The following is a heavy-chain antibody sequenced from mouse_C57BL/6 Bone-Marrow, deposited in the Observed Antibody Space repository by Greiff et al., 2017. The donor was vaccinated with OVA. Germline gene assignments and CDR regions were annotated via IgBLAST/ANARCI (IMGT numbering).Heavy chain of an antibody. CDR3: ARSTYYGSSPYYAMDY. Sequence: VQLQQSGPELVKPGASVKISCKASGYTFTDYYINWVKQRPGQGLEWIGWIYPGSGNTKYNEKFKGKATLTVDTSSSTAYMQLSSLTSEDSAVYFCARSTYYGSSPYYAMDYWGQGTSVTVSS. J-gene: IGHJ4*01. CDR2: IYPGSGNT. CDR1: GYTFTDYY. V-gene: IGHV1-84*01. D-gene: IGHD1-1*01.